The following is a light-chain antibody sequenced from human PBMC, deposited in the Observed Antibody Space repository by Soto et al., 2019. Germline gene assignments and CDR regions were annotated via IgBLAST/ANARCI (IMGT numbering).Light chain of an antibody. CDR3: QVWDTRSDHYV. J-gene: IGLJ1*01. V-gene: IGLV3-21*02. CDR1: NIGSKS. CDR2: DGT. Sequence: SYELTQPPSVSVAPGQTARITCGGSNIGSKSVHWYQQKPGQAPVLVVYDGTDRPSGIPERLSGSNSGNTATLAISRVEAGDEADYYCQVWDTRSDHYVFGTGTKVTVL.